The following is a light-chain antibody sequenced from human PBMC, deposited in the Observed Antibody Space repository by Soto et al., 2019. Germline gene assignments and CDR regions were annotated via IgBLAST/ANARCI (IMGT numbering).Light chain of an antibody. Sequence: QSVLTQPPSASGSPGQSVTISCTGTSSDVGGYAYVSWYQQYPGRAPNLIIYEVTQRPSGVPVRFSGSKSGNTASLSVSGLQAEDEAVYYCSSYAGNNNLVFGGGTQLTVL. J-gene: IGLJ2*01. CDR3: SSYAGNNNLV. V-gene: IGLV2-8*01. CDR1: SSDVGGYAY. CDR2: EVT.